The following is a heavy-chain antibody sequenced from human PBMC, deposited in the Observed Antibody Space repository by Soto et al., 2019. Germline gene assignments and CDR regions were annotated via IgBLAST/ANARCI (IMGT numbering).Heavy chain of an antibody. CDR1: GYTFTCYY. CDR2: INPNSGGT. V-gene: IGHV1-2*02. J-gene: IGHJ5*02. CDR3: ARDEPLSYYYDSSGYGGWFDH. Sequence: XSVKVSCKASGYTFTCYYMHWVRQAPGQGLEWVGWINPNSGGTNYAQKFQGRVTMTRDTSISTAYMELSRLRSDDTAVYYCARDEPLSYYYDSSGYGGWFDHWGQGTLVTVSS. D-gene: IGHD3-22*01.